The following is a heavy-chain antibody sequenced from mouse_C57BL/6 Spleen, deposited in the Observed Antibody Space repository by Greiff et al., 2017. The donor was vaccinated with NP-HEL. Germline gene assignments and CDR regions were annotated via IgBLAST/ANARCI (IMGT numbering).Heavy chain of an antibody. Sequence: QVQLQQPGAELVKPGASVKLSCKASGYTFTSYWMQWVKQRPGQGLEWIGEIDPSDSYTNYNQKFKGKATLTVDTSSSTAYMQLSSLTSEDSAVYYCASQLTGTYYFDDWGQGTTLTVSS. D-gene: IGHD4-1*01. CDR1: GYTFTSYW. CDR3: ASQLTGTYYFDD. CDR2: IDPSDSYT. J-gene: IGHJ2*01. V-gene: IGHV1-50*01.